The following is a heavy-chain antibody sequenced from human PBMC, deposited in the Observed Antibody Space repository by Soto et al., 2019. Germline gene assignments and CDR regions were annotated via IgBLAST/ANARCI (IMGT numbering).Heavy chain of an antibody. CDR3: AVMAGLVVSDDFGLDV. CDR1: GFSFSDYS. D-gene: IGHD2-21*01. V-gene: IGHV3-30-3*01. J-gene: IGHJ6*02. CDR2: ISYDGDKK. Sequence: QVHLVESGGGVVQPGRSLRLSCVGSGFSFSDYSIHWVRQAPGKGLEWVAFISYDGDKKFFADSVKGRFNISRDNAKNTVSLHMSSLGPEDTAVFHCAVMAGLVVSDDFGLDVWGQGTTVTVSS.